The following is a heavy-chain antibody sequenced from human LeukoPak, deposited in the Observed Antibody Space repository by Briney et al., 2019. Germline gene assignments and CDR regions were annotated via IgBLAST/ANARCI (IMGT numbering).Heavy chain of an antibody. Sequence: SETLSLTCAVYGGSFSGYYWSWIRQPPGKGLEWIGEINHSGSTNYIPSLKSRVTISVDTSKNQFSLKLSSVAAADTAVYYCAGRTHYYYDSSGYYPPGAFDIWGQGTMVTVSS. J-gene: IGHJ3*02. CDR1: GGSFSGYY. V-gene: IGHV4-34*01. CDR3: AGRTHYYYDSSGYYPPGAFDI. CDR2: INHSGST. D-gene: IGHD3-22*01.